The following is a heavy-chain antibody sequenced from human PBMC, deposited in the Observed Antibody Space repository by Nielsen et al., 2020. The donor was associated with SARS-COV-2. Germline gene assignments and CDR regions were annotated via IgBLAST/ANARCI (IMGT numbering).Heavy chain of an antibody. J-gene: IGHJ6*03. Sequence: SETLSLTCAVYGESFSDNKWNWVRQPPGKGLEWIGEIDHSGSTSYNASLKSRVTMAVDTSKNQFSLTLNSVTAADTAVYFCARGKRSFSGTFPNYYYYYHMDVWGKGTTVTVSS. CDR1: GESFSDNK. CDR3: ARGKRSFSGTFPNYYYYYHMDV. CDR2: IDHSGST. D-gene: IGHD1-14*01. V-gene: IGHV4-34*01.